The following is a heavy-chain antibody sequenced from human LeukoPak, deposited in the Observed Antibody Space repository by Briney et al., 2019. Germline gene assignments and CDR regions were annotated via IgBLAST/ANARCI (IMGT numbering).Heavy chain of an antibody. CDR1: GFTFSSYA. CDR3: AKAKPFGVVISWFDP. J-gene: IGHJ5*02. CDR2: ISGSGGST. Sequence: GGSLRLSCAASGFTFSSYAMSWVRLAPGKGLEWVSAISGSGGSTYYADSVKGRFTISRDNSKNTLYLQTNSLRAEDTAVYYCAKAKPFGVVISWFDPWGQGTLVTVSS. D-gene: IGHD3-3*01. V-gene: IGHV3-23*01.